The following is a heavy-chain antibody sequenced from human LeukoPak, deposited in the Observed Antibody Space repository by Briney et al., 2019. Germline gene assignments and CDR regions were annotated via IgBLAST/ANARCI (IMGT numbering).Heavy chain of an antibody. J-gene: IGHJ5*02. V-gene: IGHV4-59*12. CDR3: ARVPRFGSWFDP. CDR2: IYYSGST. Sequence: SETLSLTCTVSGGSISSYSWSWIRQPPGKGLDWIGYIYYSGSTNYNPSLKSRVTISVDTSKNQFSLKLSSVTAADTAVYYCARVPRFGSWFDPWGQGTLVTVSS. D-gene: IGHD3-10*01. CDR1: GGSISSYS.